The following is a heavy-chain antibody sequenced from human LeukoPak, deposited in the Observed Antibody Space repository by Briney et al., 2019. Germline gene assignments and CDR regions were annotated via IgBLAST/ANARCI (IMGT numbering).Heavy chain of an antibody. CDR3: AKPISGGLAVTADWFHP. Sequence: GGSLRLSCAASGLAFSVYAMSWLRQPPGKGLEWVSTINANSGTTSYAASVRGRFSISRDNSKNTLYLQLNTLRADDTATYYCAKPISGGLAVTADWFHPWGQGTLVVVSS. CDR1: GLAFSVYA. CDR2: INANSGTT. D-gene: IGHD6-19*01. J-gene: IGHJ5*01. V-gene: IGHV3-23*01.